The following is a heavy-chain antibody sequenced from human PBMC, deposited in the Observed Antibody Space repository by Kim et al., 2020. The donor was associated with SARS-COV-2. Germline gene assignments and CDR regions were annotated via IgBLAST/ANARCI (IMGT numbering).Heavy chain of an antibody. D-gene: IGHD2-2*01. CDR2: IIAIFGNA. J-gene: IGHJ4*02. CDR3: ARDQVVGFDY. CDR1: GYTFSSYA. Sequence: SVKVSCKASGYTFSSYAISWVRQAPGQGLEWMGGIIAIFGNANYAQKFQGRVTITTDTSTSTAYMELSSLRSEDTAVYYCARDQVVGFDYWGQGTLVTVSS. V-gene: IGHV1-69*05.